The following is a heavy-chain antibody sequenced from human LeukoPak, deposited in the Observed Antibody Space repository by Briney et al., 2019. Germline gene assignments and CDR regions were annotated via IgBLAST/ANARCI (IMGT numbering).Heavy chain of an antibody. CDR3: AKDGGLWVSAHWGDS. CDR1: GFTFSSYT. CDR2: ITTSDDNT. Sequence: PGGSLRLSCAASGFTFSSYTMSWVRQAPGKGLEWVSTITTSDDNTYYADSVKGRFTVSRDNSKNTLFLQMNSLRAEDTAVYYCAKDGGLWVSAHWGDSWGRGTLVTVSS. D-gene: IGHD7-27*01. J-gene: IGHJ4*02. V-gene: IGHV3-23*01.